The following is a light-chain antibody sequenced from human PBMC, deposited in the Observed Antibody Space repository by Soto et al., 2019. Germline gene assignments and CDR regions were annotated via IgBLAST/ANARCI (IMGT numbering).Light chain of an antibody. Sequence: DIQMTQSPASLSASIGDTVTIAGRASQNIDIYLNWYQHKPGTVPKLRIYAASCLQTGVPSRFSGSGSGTDFSLTISSLQPEDFATYYYQHSRTTPLTCGQGTMVDIK. V-gene: IGKV1-39*01. CDR1: QNIDIY. CDR2: AAS. J-gene: IGKJ1*01. CDR3: QHSRTTPLT.